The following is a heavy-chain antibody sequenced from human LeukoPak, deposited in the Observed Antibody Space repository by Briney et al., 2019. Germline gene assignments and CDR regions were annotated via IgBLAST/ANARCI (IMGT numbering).Heavy chain of an antibody. CDR1: GFTFSSYG. Sequence: GRSLRLSCAASGFTFSSYGMHWVRQAPGKGLEWVAVISYDGSNKYYADSVKGRFTISRDNSKNTLYLQMNSLRAEDTAVYYCAKVPPAAAGTENYYYGMDVWGQGTTVTVSS. D-gene: IGHD6-13*01. CDR2: ISYDGSNK. V-gene: IGHV3-30*18. CDR3: AKVPPAAAGTENYYYGMDV. J-gene: IGHJ6*02.